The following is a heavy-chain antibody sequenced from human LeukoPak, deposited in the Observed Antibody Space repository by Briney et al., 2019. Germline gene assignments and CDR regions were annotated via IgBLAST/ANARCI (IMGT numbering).Heavy chain of an antibody. CDR1: GGTFSSYA. CDR2: IIPILGIA. Sequence: SVKVSCKASGGTFSSYAISWVRQAPGQGLEWMGRIIPILGIAHYAQKFQGRVTITADKSTSTAYMELSSLRSEDTAVYYCARDRTPGMVVDYWGQGTLVTVSS. V-gene: IGHV1-69*04. CDR3: ARDRTPGMVVDY. D-gene: IGHD1-26*01. J-gene: IGHJ4*02.